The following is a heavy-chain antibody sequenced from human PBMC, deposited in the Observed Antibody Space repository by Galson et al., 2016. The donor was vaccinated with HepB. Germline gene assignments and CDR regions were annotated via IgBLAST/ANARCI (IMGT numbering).Heavy chain of an antibody. CDR2: ISGSGGSN. J-gene: IGHJ4*02. CDR3: AKGVISGKRGLDFDD. CDR1: GFTFSSYA. V-gene: IGHV3-23*01. Sequence: SLRLSCAASGFTFSSYAMSWVRQAPGKGLEWVAAISGSGGSNYYEDSVKGRFTISSGNSKNTLYLQMNSLKAEDTAVNYCAKGVISGKRGLDFDDWGQGTLVTVSS. D-gene: IGHD3-10*01.